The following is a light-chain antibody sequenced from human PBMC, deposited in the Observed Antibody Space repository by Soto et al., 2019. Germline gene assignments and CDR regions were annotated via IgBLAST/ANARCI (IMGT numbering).Light chain of an antibody. Sequence: DIQMTQSPSSLSASVGDRVTITCRASQSISSYLNWYQHKPGKAPKLLIYAASSLQTGVPSRFSGSQSGTDFALTISSLQRDDFATYYCQQTDSFPRTFGQGTKVEIK. J-gene: IGKJ1*01. CDR1: QSISSY. CDR2: AAS. V-gene: IGKV1-39*01. CDR3: QQTDSFPRT.